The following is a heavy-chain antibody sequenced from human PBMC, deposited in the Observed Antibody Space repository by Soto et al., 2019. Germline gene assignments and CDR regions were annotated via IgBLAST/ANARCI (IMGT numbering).Heavy chain of an antibody. J-gene: IGHJ3*01. CDR3: VRDDSRGDSSAFDL. D-gene: IGHD3-10*01. CDR1: GFTFSDHH. V-gene: IGHV3-72*01. CDR2: SRNKARGYTT. Sequence: EVQLVESGGGLVQPGGSLRLSCAASGFTFSDHHIDWVRQAPGKGLEWVGRSRNKARGYTTEYAPYVKGRFTISRDASRSSVFLEMYSLKIDDTAMYYCVRDDSRGDSSAFDLWGQGTMVTVSS.